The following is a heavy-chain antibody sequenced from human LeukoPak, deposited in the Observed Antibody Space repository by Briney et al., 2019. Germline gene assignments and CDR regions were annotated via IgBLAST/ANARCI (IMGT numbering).Heavy chain of an antibody. V-gene: IGHV3-48*03. Sequence: GGSLRLSCAASGFTFNSYEMNWVRQAPGKGLEWVSYISSSGNTISYADSVKGRFTISRDNAKNSLYLQMNSLRAEDTAVYYCARGLPAAGYWYFDLWGRGTLVTVSS. J-gene: IGHJ2*01. CDR3: ARGLPAAGYWYFDL. D-gene: IGHD6-13*01. CDR1: GFTFNSYE. CDR2: ISSSGNTI.